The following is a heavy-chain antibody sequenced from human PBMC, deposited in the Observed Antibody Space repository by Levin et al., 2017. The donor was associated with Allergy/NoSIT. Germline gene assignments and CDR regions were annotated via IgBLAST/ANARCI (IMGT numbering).Heavy chain of an antibody. V-gene: IGHV1-2*02. CDR3: AREDTAMEDFDY. Sequence: GESLKISCKASGYTFTGYYMHWVRQAPGQGLEWMGWINPNSGGTNYAQKFQGRVTMTRDTSISTAYMELSRLRSDDTAVYYCAREDTAMEDFDYWGQGTLVTVSS. D-gene: IGHD5-18*01. CDR1: GYTFTGYY. J-gene: IGHJ4*02. CDR2: INPNSGGT.